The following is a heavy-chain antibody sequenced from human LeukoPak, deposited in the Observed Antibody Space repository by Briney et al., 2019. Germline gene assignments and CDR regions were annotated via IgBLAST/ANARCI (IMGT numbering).Heavy chain of an antibody. D-gene: IGHD3-22*01. Sequence: GGSLRLSCAASGFTFSDYYMSRIRQAPGKELEWVSYISSSGSTIYYADSVKGRFTISRDNSKNTLYLQMNSLRAEDTAVYYCAKELYYYDSRTFDYWGQGTLVTVSS. CDR2: ISSSGSTI. V-gene: IGHV3-11*01. J-gene: IGHJ4*02. CDR1: GFTFSDYY. CDR3: AKELYYYDSRTFDY.